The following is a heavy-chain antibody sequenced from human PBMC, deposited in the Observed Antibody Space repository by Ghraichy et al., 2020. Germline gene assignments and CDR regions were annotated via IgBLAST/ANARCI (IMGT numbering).Heavy chain of an antibody. Sequence: GGSLRLSCAASGLTFRTSAIHWVRQAPGKGLEWVAFMSYVGNNKYYADSVKGRFTISRDNSKDTVLLQMNGLRTDDTATYHCARVHPLTARNYAFDIWGQGTIVTVSS. CDR3: ARVHPLTARNYAFDI. V-gene: IGHV3-30*04. J-gene: IGHJ3*02. D-gene: IGHD1-14*01. CDR2: MSYVGNNK. CDR1: GLTFRTSA.